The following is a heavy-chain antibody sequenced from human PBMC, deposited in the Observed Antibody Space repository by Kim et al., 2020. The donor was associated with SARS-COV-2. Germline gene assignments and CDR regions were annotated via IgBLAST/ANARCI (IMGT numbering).Heavy chain of an antibody. CDR2: INAGNGNT. D-gene: IGHD6-19*01. V-gene: IGHV1-3*01. CDR3: ARGGVLAGRIAVAPFDY. J-gene: IGHJ4*02. Sequence: ASVKVSCKASGYTFTSYAMHWVRQAPGQRLEWMGWINAGNGNTKYSQKFQGRVTITRDTSASTAYMELSSLRSEDTAVYYCARGGVLAGRIAVAPFDYWGQGTLVTVSS. CDR1: GYTFTSYA.